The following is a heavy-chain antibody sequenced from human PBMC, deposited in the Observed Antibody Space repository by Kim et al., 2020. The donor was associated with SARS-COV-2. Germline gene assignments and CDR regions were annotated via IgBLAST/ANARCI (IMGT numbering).Heavy chain of an antibody. V-gene: IGHV4-34*01. D-gene: IGHD6-19*01. CDR1: VGSFSGYY. CDR3: ARGRYGSGGDYYFDY. Sequence: SETLSLTCAVYVGSFSGYYWTWIRQPPGRGLEWIGEISHSGSTNYNPSLTSRVTISVDTSKNQFSLKLNSVTAADRGVYFCARGRYGSGGDYYFDYWGRG. CDR2: ISHSGST. J-gene: IGHJ4*02.